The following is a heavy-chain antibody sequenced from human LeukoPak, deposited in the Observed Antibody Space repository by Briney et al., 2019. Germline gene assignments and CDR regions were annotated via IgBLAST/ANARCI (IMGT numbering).Heavy chain of an antibody. Sequence: PGGSLRLSCAASGFSFSRYAMTWVRQAPGKRLEWVSVISGGGDRVDYAESVKGRFTISRDNSKNTLYLQMHSLRAEDTAVYYCAKDLMRDIWFGESWGQGTLVTVSS. D-gene: IGHD3-10*01. CDR1: GFSFSRYA. V-gene: IGHV3-23*01. CDR2: ISGGGDRV. CDR3: AKDLMRDIWFGES. J-gene: IGHJ5*02.